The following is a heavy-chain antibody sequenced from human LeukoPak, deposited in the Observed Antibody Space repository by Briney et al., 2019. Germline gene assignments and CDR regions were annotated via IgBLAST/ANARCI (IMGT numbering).Heavy chain of an antibody. CDR1: GFTFNDYY. Sequence: GGSLRLSCAASGFTFNDYYMSWIRQAPGKGLEWVSYIGSSGGTIYYADSVKGRFTISRDNAKNSLYLQMNSLRAEDTALYYRARDGRYDFWSGSSSYFDCWGQGTLVTVSS. CDR2: IGSSGGTI. D-gene: IGHD3-3*01. J-gene: IGHJ4*02. CDR3: ARDGRYDFWSGSSSYFDC. V-gene: IGHV3-11*01.